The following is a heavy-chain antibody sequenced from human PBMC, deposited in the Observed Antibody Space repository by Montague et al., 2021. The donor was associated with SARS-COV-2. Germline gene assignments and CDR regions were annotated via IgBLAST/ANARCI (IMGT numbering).Heavy chain of an antibody. Sequence: SLRLSCAASGFTFSSYGMHWVRQAPGKGLEWVAVIWYDGSNKYYADSVKGRFTISRDNSKNTLYLQMNSLRAEDTAVYYCARELLVTGDIDYWGQEPWSPSPQ. CDR2: IWYDGSNK. CDR1: GFTFSSYG. V-gene: IGHV3-33*01. D-gene: IGHD7-27*01. J-gene: IGHJ4*01. CDR3: ARELLVTGDIDY.